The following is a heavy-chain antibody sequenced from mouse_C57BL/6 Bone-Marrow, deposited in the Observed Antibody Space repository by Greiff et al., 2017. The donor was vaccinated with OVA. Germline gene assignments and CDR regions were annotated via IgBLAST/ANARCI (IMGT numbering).Heavy chain of an antibody. Sequence: VQLQQPGAELAKPGASVKLSCKASGYTFTSYWMHWVKQRPGQGLEWIGYINPSSGNTKYNQKFKDKATLTADKSSSTAYMQLRSLTYEDSAVYYCATLWYSGPAWFAYWGQGTLVTVSA. D-gene: IGHD3-2*02. J-gene: IGHJ3*01. CDR3: ATLWYSGPAWFAY. CDR1: GYTFTSYW. V-gene: IGHV1-7*01. CDR2: INPSSGNT.